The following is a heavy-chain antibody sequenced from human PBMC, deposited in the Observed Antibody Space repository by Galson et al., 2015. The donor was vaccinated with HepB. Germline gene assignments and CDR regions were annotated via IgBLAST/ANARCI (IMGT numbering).Heavy chain of an antibody. CDR1: GLTFRNYA. Sequence: SLRLSCAASGLTFRNYAMHWVRQAPGKGLGWVALISSDGSNKYYTDSVKGRFTISRDNSKNTLDLQMNSLRSEDTAVYYCARGIDGYGPTLGYWGQGTLVTVSS. CDR2: ISSDGSNK. V-gene: IGHV3-30-3*01. J-gene: IGHJ4*02. CDR3: ARGIDGYGPTLGY. D-gene: IGHD5-24*01.